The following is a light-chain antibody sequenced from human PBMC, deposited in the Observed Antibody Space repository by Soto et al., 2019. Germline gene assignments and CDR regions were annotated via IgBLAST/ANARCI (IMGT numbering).Light chain of an antibody. CDR1: SSDVGGYNY. CDR2: DVS. V-gene: IGLV2-14*01. CDR3: SSYTSSSTLGHVV. J-gene: IGLJ2*01. Sequence: QSALTQPASVSGSPGQSITISCTGTSSDVGGYNYVSWYQQHPGKAPKLMIYDVSNRPSGVSNRFSGSKSGNTASLTISGLQAGDEAYYYCSSYTSSSTLGHVVFGGGTKLTVL.